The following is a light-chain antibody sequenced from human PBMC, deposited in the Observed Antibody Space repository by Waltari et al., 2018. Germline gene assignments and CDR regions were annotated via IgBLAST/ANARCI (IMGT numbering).Light chain of an antibody. J-gene: IGKJ1*01. V-gene: IGKV3-20*01. CDR3: QKYGTRPAT. CDR1: QSVSRT. CDR2: DAS. Sequence: EIVLTQSPGTLSLSPGERATLSCRASQSVSRTLAWYQQKPGQAPRLLIYDASIRATGIPDRFSGSGSGTDFGLTITRLEPEDFAVYYCQKYGTRPATFGQGTKVEIK.